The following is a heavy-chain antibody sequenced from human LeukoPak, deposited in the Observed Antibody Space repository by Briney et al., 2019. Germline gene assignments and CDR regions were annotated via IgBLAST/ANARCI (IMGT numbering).Heavy chain of an antibody. J-gene: IGHJ4*02. CDR2: IHYSGST. D-gene: IGHD6-13*01. Sequence: PSETLSLTCTVSGGSISSSSYYWGWIRQPPGRGLEWIGSIHYSGSTSYNSSLKSRVTMSIDTSKNQFSLKLSSVIPADTAVYYCARQVYSSSWSYYFEYWGQGILVTVSS. CDR3: ARQVYSSSWSYYFEY. CDR1: GGSISSSSYY. V-gene: IGHV4-61*05.